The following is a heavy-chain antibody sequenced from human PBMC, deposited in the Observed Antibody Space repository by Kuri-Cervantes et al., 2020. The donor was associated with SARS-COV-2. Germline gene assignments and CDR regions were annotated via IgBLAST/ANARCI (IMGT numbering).Heavy chain of an antibody. V-gene: IGHV4-34*01. J-gene: IGHJ3*02. CDR3: ARASTTVFGVLIALFSSNAFDI. Sequence: GSLRLSCAVYGGSFSNFYWSWIRQPPGKGLEWIGEINHSGSANYNPSLKSRVTILVDKSKNQLSLKLSFVTAADTAVYYCARASTTVFGVLIALFSSNAFDIWGQGTMVTVSS. CDR2: INHSGSA. CDR1: GGSFSNFY. D-gene: IGHD3-3*01.